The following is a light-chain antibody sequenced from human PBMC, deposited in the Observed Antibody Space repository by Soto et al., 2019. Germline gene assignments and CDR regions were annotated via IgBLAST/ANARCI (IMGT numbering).Light chain of an antibody. CDR2: GAS. CDR1: QIVSNSY. Sequence: EIVLTQSPGTLSLSPGERATLSCRASQIVSNSYLAWYHQKPGQAPRLLIYGASTRATGIPDRFSGSGSGKDFTLTISRLELEDFAVYYCQQYGSSSWTFGQGTKLDIK. CDR3: QQYGSSSWT. J-gene: IGKJ1*01. V-gene: IGKV3-20*01.